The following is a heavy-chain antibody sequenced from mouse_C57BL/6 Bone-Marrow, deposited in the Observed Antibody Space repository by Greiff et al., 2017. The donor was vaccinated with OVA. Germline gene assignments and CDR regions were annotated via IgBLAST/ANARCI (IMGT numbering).Heavy chain of an antibody. CDR3: ARERDYGLNYYAMDY. D-gene: IGHD1-1*02. CDR2: ISDGGSYT. CDR1: GFTFSSYA. Sequence: EVKLVESGGGLVKPGGSLKLSCAASGFTFSSYAMSWVRQTPEKRLEWVATISDGGSYTYYPDNVKGRFTISRDNAKNNLYLQMSHLKSEDTAMYYCARERDYGLNYYAMDYWGQGTSVTVSS. J-gene: IGHJ4*01. V-gene: IGHV5-4*01.